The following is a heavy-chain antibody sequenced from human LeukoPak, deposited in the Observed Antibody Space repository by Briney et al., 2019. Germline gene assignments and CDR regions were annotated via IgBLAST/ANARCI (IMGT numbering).Heavy chain of an antibody. Sequence: GSLRLSCAASGFTFSSYNMNWVRQAPGKGLEWISYITSSSSSIYYADSVKGRFTISRDNAKNSLYLQMNSLRAEDTAVYYCARGTAFDIWGQGTMVTVSS. V-gene: IGHV3-48*01. CDR2: ITSSSSSI. CDR3: ARGTAFDI. J-gene: IGHJ3*02. CDR1: GFTFSSYN.